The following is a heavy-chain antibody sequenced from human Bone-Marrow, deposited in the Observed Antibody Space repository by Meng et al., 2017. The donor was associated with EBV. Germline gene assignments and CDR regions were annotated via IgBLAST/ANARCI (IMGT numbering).Heavy chain of an antibody. CDR2: ISAYNGNT. CDR3: ARDQVVPAAMHY. V-gene: IGHV1-18*01. Sequence: QPGQYGAEVKKAGASVKVSCKAYGYSFSNYGIGWVRQAPGQALEWMGWISAYNGNTNYAQKFQGRLTMTTDTSTSTDYMELRSLRSDDTAFYYCARDQVVPAAMHYWGQGTLVTVSS. D-gene: IGHD2-2*01. CDR1: GYSFSNYG. J-gene: IGHJ4*02.